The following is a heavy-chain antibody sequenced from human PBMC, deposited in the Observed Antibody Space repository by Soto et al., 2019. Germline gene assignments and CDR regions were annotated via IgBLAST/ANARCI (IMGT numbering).Heavy chain of an antibody. Sequence: EVQLVESGGGLVQPGGSLRLSCAASGLTVSINYMSWVRQAPGKGLEWVSVMYSGGSTYYADSVKGRFIISRDNYKNTLDLQMDSLRVEDTAVYYCARDSSLHQPLFYGMDVWGQGTTVTVSS. D-gene: IGHD2-2*01. CDR3: ARDSSLHQPLFYGMDV. CDR1: GLTVSINY. CDR2: MYSGGST. V-gene: IGHV3-66*01. J-gene: IGHJ6*02.